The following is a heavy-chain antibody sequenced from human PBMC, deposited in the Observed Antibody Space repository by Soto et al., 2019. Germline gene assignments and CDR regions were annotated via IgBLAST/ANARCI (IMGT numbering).Heavy chain of an antibody. Sequence: QVQLVQSGAEVKKPGSSVKVSCKASGGTFSSYAISWVRQAPGQGLEWMGGIIPIFGTANYAQKFQGRVTITADESTSTAYMELSSLRSEDTAVYYCARGFADYDILTGYYPGWFDPWGQGTLVTVSS. D-gene: IGHD3-9*01. V-gene: IGHV1-69*01. CDR3: ARGFADYDILTGYYPGWFDP. J-gene: IGHJ5*02. CDR2: IIPIFGTA. CDR1: GGTFSSYA.